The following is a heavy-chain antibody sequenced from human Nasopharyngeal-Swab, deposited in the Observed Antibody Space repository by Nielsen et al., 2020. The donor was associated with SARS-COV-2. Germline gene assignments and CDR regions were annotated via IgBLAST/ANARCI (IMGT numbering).Heavy chain of an antibody. V-gene: IGHV4-59*01. J-gene: IGHJ3*02. Sequence: WIRQPPGKGLEWIGYIYYSGSTNYNPSLKSRVTISVDTSKNQFSLKLSSVTAADTAVYYCASLGRLGYYDITRRRAFDIWGQGTMATVSS. D-gene: IGHD3-22*01. CDR2: IYYSGST. CDR3: ASLGRLGYYDITRRRAFDI.